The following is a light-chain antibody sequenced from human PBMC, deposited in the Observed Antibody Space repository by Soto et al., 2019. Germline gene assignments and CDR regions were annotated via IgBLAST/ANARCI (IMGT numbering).Light chain of an antibody. CDR2: GAS. Sequence: EIVMTQSPGTLSVSPGERATLSCSASQSVSSKLAWYQHKPGQAPRLLIYGASTRATDIPATFSGSGSGTQFTLTISSLQSEDFAVYYCQQYNNWPRTFGQGTKVDIK. CDR1: QSVSSK. J-gene: IGKJ1*01. V-gene: IGKV3-15*01. CDR3: QQYNNWPRT.